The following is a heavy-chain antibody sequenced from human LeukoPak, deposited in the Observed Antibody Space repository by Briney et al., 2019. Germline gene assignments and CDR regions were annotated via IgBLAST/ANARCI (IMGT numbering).Heavy chain of an antibody. CDR3: ARASNYDILTGYEDP. CDR1: GYTFTSYG. Sequence: ASVKVSCKASGYTFTSYGISWVRQAPGQGLEWMGWISAYNGNTNYAQKLQGRVTMTTDTSTSTAYTELRSLRSDDTAVYYCARASNYDILTGYEDPWGQGTLVTVSS. CDR2: ISAYNGNT. D-gene: IGHD3-9*01. J-gene: IGHJ5*02. V-gene: IGHV1-18*04.